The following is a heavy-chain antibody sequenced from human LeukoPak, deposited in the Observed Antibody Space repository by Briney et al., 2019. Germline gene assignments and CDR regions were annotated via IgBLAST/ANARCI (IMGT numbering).Heavy chain of an antibody. V-gene: IGHV4-59*01. Sequence: SETLSLTCTVSGGSISSYYWSWIRQPPGKGLEWIGYIYYSGSTNYNPSLKSRVTISVDTSKNQFSLKLSSVTAADTAVCYCARWRAAAPTFYYYYGMDVWGQGTTVTVSS. D-gene: IGHD6-13*01. CDR3: ARWRAAAPTFYYYYGMDV. CDR1: GGSISSYY. CDR2: IYYSGST. J-gene: IGHJ6*02.